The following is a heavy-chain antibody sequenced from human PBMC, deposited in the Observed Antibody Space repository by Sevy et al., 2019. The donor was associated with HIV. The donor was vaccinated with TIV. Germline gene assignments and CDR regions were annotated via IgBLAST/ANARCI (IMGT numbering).Heavy chain of an antibody. CDR1: GGSISSYY. CDR3: ARSHLAFCGCDCFSPYYFDS. V-gene: IGHV4-59*01. Sequence: SETLSLTCSVSGGSISSYYWNWIRQPPGKGLERIGYIYSSGSTNYNTSLKTRVPISVDMSKNQFSLKLSSVTAADTAVYYCARSHLAFCGCDCFSPYYFDSWGQGTLVTVSS. J-gene: IGHJ4*02. CDR2: IYSSGST. D-gene: IGHD2-21*01.